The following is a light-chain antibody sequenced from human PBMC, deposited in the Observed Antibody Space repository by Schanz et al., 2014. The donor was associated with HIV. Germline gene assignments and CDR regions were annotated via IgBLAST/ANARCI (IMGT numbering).Light chain of an antibody. CDR2: ETI. V-gene: IGKV2-29*02. Sequence: DIVMTQTPLSLSVTPGQPASISCKSSQSLLHSDGKTYLYWYMQKPGQSPQLLIYETIWRFSGVPSRFSGSGSGTDFTLRISRVEPEDVGVYYCMQSIYLPHTFGGGTKVEIK. CDR1: QSLLHSDGKTY. J-gene: IGKJ4*01. CDR3: MQSIYLPHT.